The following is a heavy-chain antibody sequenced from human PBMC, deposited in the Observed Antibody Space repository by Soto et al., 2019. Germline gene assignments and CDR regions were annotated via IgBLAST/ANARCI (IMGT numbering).Heavy chain of an antibody. D-gene: IGHD2-2*01. CDR1: GFTFSSYA. Sequence: GGSLRLSCVASGFTFSSYAMSWVRQAPGKGLEWVSVISGSGGSTYYADSVKGRFTVSRDNSKNTLYLQMHSLRAEDTAVYYCAKVPRPGIAAMRHGMDVWGQGTTVTVSS. CDR2: ISGSGGST. V-gene: IGHV3-23*01. CDR3: AKVPRPGIAAMRHGMDV. J-gene: IGHJ6*02.